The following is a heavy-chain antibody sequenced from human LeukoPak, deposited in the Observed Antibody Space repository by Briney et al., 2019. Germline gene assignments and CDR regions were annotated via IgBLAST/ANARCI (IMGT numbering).Heavy chain of an antibody. CDR2: IYSSGST. CDR1: GGSISSGGYY. D-gene: IGHD2-2*01. V-gene: IGHV4-61*02. J-gene: IGHJ4*02. CDR3: ASSTYCSSTSCPFHY. Sequence: SETLSLTCIVSGGSISSGGYYWSWIRQPAGKGLEWIGRIYSSGSTNYNPSLKSRVTMSVDTSKNQFSLKLNSVTAADTAVYYCASSTYCSSTSCPFHYWGQGALVTVSS.